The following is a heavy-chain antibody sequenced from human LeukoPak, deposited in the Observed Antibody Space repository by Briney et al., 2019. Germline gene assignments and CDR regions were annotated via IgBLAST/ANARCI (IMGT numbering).Heavy chain of an antibody. D-gene: IGHD6-13*01. V-gene: IGHV5-51*01. J-gene: IGHJ4*02. Sequence: GESLKISCKGSGYSFTSYWIGWVRQMPGKGLEWMGIIYPGDSDTRYSPSLQGQVTISVDTSVSTAYLQWSSLKASDSAIYYCARPMVAAPGKGFLYWGQGTLVTVSS. CDR1: GYSFTSYW. CDR2: IYPGDSDT. CDR3: ARPMVAAPGKGFLY.